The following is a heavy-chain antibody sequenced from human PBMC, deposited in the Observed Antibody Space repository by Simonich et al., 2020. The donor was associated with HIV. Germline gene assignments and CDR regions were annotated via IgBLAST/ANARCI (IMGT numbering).Heavy chain of an antibody. D-gene: IGHD3-9*01. CDR2: INHSASP. CDR3: AKVARYFDWYSTAFDY. Sequence: QVQLQQWGAGLLNPSETLSLTCAVFGGSFSGYYWSWIRPPPVRGLEWIGEINHSASPQYNPSLQSRVTITVDPSKNQFSLKLHSVTAADTAVYYCAKVARYFDWYSTAFDYWGQGTLVTVSS. J-gene: IGHJ4*02. CDR1: GGSFSGYY. V-gene: IGHV4-34*02.